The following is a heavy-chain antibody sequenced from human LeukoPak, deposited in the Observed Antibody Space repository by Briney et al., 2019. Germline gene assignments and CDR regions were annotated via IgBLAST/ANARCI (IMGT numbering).Heavy chain of an antibody. Sequence: GGSLRLSCETSGFAFNNHLMHWVRQAPGKGLEWVSSISTSSSYIYYADSVKGRFTISRDNAKNSLYLQMNSLRAEDTAVYYCAKSGYNRFDYWGQGTLVTVSS. D-gene: IGHD5-24*01. V-gene: IGHV3-21*04. J-gene: IGHJ4*02. CDR2: ISTSSSYI. CDR3: AKSGYNRFDY. CDR1: GFAFNNHL.